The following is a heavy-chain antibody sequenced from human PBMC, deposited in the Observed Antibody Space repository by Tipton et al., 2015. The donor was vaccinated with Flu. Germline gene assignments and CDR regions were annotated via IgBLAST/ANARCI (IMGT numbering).Heavy chain of an antibody. V-gene: IGHV4-39*01. CDR2: IYYTGST. CDR3: ARHRGGGQLLPRIDY. Sequence: TLSLTCTVSNDSISSISHDWGWIRQPPGKGLEWIGSIYYTGSTSYNPSLKSRVTIAVDTSKNLLSLRLSSVTAADTALYYCARHRGGGQLLPRIDYWGQGILVAVSS. CDR1: NDSISSISHD. J-gene: IGHJ4*02. D-gene: IGHD2/OR15-2a*01.